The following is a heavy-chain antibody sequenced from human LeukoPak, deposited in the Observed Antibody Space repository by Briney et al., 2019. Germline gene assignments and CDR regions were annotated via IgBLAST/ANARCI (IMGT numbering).Heavy chain of an antibody. D-gene: IGHD2-15*01. V-gene: IGHV4-34*01. CDR3: ARDLGYCSGGSCR. J-gene: IGHJ4*02. CDR1: GGSISSYH. Sequence: SETLSLTCTVSGGSISSYHWSWIRQPPGKGLEWIGEINHSGSTNYNPSLKSRVTISVDTSKNQFSLKLSSVTAADTAVYYCARDLGYCSGGSCRWGQGTLVTVSS. CDR2: INHSGST.